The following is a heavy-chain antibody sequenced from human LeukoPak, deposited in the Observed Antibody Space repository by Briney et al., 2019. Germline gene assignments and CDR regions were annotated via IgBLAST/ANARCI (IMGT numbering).Heavy chain of an antibody. V-gene: IGHV3-74*01. CDR2: TNTDGTTT. CDR3: ARDLTGLFDY. Sequence: GGSLRLSCAASGFTFSSSWIHWVRQAPGKGLVRVSRTNTDGTTTTYADSVKGRFVISRDNAKNTLFLQMNSLRVEDTAVYYCARDLTGLFDYWGRGTLVSVSS. J-gene: IGHJ4*02. D-gene: IGHD3/OR15-3a*01. CDR1: GFTFSSSW.